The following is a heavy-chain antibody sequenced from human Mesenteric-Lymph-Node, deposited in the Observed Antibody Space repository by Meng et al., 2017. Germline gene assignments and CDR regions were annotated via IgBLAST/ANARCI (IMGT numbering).Heavy chain of an antibody. Sequence: GESLKISCAASGFTFSDYYMSWIRQAPGKGLEWVSYISSSCSTIYYADSVKGRFTISRDNAKNSLYLQMNSLRAEDTAVYYCARDSFEYYGGNDFDYWGQGTLVTVSS. D-gene: IGHD4-23*01. CDR2: ISSSCSTI. CDR3: ARDSFEYYGGNDFDY. J-gene: IGHJ4*02. V-gene: IGHV3-11*01. CDR1: GFTFSDYY.